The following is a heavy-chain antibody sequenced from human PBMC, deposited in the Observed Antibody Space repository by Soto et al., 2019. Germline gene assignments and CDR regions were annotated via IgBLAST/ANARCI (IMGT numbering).Heavy chain of an antibody. Sequence: ASVKVSCKASGGTFSSYAISWVRQAPGQGLEWMGGIIPIFGTANYAQKFQGRVTITADESTSTAYMELSNLRSEDTAVYYCARGGSPYDSSGYFGYWGQGTLVTV. CDR3: ARGGSPYDSSGYFGY. J-gene: IGHJ4*02. CDR2: IIPIFGTA. D-gene: IGHD3-22*01. V-gene: IGHV1-69*13. CDR1: GGTFSSYA.